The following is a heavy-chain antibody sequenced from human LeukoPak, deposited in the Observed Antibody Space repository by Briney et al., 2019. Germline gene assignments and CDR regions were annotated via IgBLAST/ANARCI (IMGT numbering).Heavy chain of an antibody. V-gene: IGHV4-61*02. D-gene: IGHD4/OR15-4a*01. Sequence: PSETLSLTCTVSGGSISSGSYYWSWIRQPAGKGLEWIGRIYTSGSTNYNPSLKSRVTISVDTSKNQFSLKLSSVTAADTAVYYCARSANLLTDYWGQGTLVTVSS. CDR3: ARSANLLTDY. J-gene: IGHJ4*02. CDR1: GGSISSGSYY. CDR2: IYTSGST.